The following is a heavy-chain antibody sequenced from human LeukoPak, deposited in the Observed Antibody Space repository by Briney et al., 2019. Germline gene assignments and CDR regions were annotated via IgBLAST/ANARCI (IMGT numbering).Heavy chain of an antibody. CDR1: GFTFNNYG. D-gene: IGHD1-26*01. J-gene: IGHJ3*02. CDR3: ARAKPSTGSGALDI. V-gene: IGHV3-30*03. Sequence: GGSLRLSCAASGFTFNNYGMHWVRQAPGKGLEWVAVISYDGSNKYYADSVKGRFTISRDNAKNSLYLQMNSLRAEDTALYYCARAKPSTGSGALDIWGQGTMVTVSS. CDR2: ISYDGSNK.